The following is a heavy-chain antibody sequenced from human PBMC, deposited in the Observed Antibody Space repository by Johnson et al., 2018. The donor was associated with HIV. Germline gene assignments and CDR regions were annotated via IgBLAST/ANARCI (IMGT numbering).Heavy chain of an antibody. J-gene: IGHJ3*01. CDR3: ARDGESQQLPLGDAFDV. D-gene: IGHD6-13*01. Sequence: QVQLVESGGGVVQPGGSLRLSCAASGFSFSSYGMYWARQAPDKGLEWVAYIPFHGNQQYYGDSVKGRFTISRDNSRDTLFLEMNSLRVEDTAIYYCARDGESQQLPLGDAFDVWGQGTMVTVSS. CDR1: GFSFSSYG. CDR2: IPFHGNQQ. V-gene: IGHV3-30*02.